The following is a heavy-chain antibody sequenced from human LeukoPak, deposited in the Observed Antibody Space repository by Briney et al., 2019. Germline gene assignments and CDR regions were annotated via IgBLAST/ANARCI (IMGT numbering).Heavy chain of an antibody. CDR3: ARENPLITTPLRY. Sequence: ASVMVSCKAAGNNFTSYDICRVRQAPGQGLEWMGWISAYNGNTNYAQKLQGRVTMTTDTSTSTAYMELRSLRSDDTAVYYCARENPLITTPLRYWGQGTLVTVSS. J-gene: IGHJ4*02. V-gene: IGHV1-18*01. D-gene: IGHD3-22*01. CDR2: ISAYNGNT. CDR1: GNNFTSYD.